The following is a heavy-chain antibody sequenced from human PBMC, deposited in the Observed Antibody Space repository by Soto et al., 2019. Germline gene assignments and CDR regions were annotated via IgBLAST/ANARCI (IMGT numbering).Heavy chain of an antibody. J-gene: IGHJ4*02. Sequence: SVKVSCKASGGTFSRYAISWVRQAPGQGLEWMGGIIPLFGKANYAQKFQGRVTITADESTSTAYMELSSLRSEDTAVYYCARDGTLYDSSGYYYLYWGQGTLVAVSS. CDR2: IIPLFGKA. D-gene: IGHD3-22*01. V-gene: IGHV1-69*13. CDR1: GGTFSRYA. CDR3: ARDGTLYDSSGYYYLY.